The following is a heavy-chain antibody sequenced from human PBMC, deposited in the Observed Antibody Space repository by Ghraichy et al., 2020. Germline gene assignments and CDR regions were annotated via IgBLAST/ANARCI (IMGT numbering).Heavy chain of an antibody. CDR3: ASYSGYFAY. Sequence: ESLNISCTVSGGSIISSSYYWGWIHQPPGKGLEWIGSVYYSGSTYYNPSLKSRVTISVDTSKKHFSLKLSSVTAADTAVYYCASYSGYFAYWGQGTLVTVSS. D-gene: IGHD3-10*01. CDR2: VYYSGST. J-gene: IGHJ4*02. CDR1: GGSIISSSYY. V-gene: IGHV4-39*02.